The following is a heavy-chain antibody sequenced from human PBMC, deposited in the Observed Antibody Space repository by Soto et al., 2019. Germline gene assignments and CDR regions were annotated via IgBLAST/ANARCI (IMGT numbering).Heavy chain of an antibody. Sequence: SLTCHVSGGSISTSHYYWGWIRQPPGKGLEWIGNIYESGNTHQNPSLKSRITMSVDTSKNQFSLKLSSVTAADTAVYYCATPGGHSSSWYWFDAWGQGTLVTGSS. CDR2: IYESGNT. CDR1: GGSISTSHYY. J-gene: IGHJ5*02. V-gene: IGHV4-39*01. CDR3: ATPGGHSSSWYWFDA. D-gene: IGHD6-13*01.